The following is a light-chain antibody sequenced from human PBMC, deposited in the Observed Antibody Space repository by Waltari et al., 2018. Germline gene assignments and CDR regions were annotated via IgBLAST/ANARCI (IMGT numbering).Light chain of an antibody. CDR3: QHYNNWPLYT. CDR2: AES. J-gene: IGKJ2*01. Sequence: EIVLTKSPATLSVSPGEGATRSCRPSQSVGTTLAWYQQSHAQAPRLLIYAESTRATGTPARFSGSGSGTEFTLTISSLQTEDFLVYYCQHYNNWPLYTFGQGSKVDIK. CDR1: QSVGTT. V-gene: IGKV3-15*01.